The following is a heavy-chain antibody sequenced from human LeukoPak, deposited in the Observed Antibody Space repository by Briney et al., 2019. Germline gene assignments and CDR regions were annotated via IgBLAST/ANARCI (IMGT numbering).Heavy chain of an antibody. CDR2: IYYSGST. D-gene: IGHD6-19*01. CDR3: ARRPYSSGWQSYYFDY. J-gene: IGHJ4*02. Sequence: MPSETLSLTCTVSGGSISSYYWSWIRQPPGKGLEWIGYIYYSGSTNYNPSLKSRVTISVDTSKNQFSLKLSSVTAADTAVYYCARRPYSSGWQSYYFDYWGQGTLVTVSS. V-gene: IGHV4-59*12. CDR1: GGSISSYY.